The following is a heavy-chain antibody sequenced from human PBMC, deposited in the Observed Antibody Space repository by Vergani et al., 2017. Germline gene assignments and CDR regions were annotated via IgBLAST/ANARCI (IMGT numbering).Heavy chain of an antibody. Sequence: EVRLLESGGGLVQPGGSLRLSCAASGFPFRFYAMSWVRQAPGKGLGWVSGISFSGGTTYYADSVKGRFTISRDNSKNTLYLQMNSLRAEDTAVYYCARGEYSSPFYYYYMDVWGQGTTVTVSS. CDR2: ISFSGGTT. V-gene: IGHV3-23*01. J-gene: IGHJ6*03. D-gene: IGHD6-6*01. CDR3: ARGEYSSPFYYYYMDV. CDR1: GFPFRFYA.